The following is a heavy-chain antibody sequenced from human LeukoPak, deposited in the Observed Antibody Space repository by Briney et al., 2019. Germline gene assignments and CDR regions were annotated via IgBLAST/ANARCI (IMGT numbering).Heavy chain of an antibody. Sequence: ASVKDSCKASGYTFTGYYMHWVRQAPGQGLEWMGWINPNSGGTNYAQKFQGRVTMTRDTSISTAYMELSRLRSDDTAVYYCARDLGLSSVAQFDYWGQGTLVTVSS. D-gene: IGHD5-12*01. CDR3: ARDLGLSSVAQFDY. J-gene: IGHJ4*02. CDR1: GYTFTGYY. CDR2: INPNSGGT. V-gene: IGHV1-2*02.